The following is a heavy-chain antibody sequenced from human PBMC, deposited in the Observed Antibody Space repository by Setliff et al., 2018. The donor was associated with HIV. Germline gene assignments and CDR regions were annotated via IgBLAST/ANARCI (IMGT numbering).Heavy chain of an antibody. CDR1: GGPIRSPNW. CDR2: IFHGGNT. D-gene: IGHD6-13*01. Sequence: PSETLSLTCTVSGGPIRSPNWWSWVRQPPGKGLEWIGEIFHGGNTNYSPSLESRVTLSVDKSKNQFSLRLSSVTAADTAVYCCATLAAAGESYDYWGQGSLVTVSS. CDR3: ATLAAAGESYDY. V-gene: IGHV4-4*01. J-gene: IGHJ4*02.